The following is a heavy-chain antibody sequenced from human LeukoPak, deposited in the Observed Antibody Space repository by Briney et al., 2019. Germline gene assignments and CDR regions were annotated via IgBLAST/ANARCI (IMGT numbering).Heavy chain of an antibody. V-gene: IGHV3-21*06. Sequence: SSETLSLTCTVSSDSISSSSYYWGWIRQPPGKGLEWVSSISSSYTYIYYADSMKGRFTISRDNARNSLYLQMNSLRADDTAVYYCARDRSEGHDSSGPLDAFDVWGQGTLVTVSS. J-gene: IGHJ3*01. CDR2: ISSSYTYI. CDR1: SDSISSSS. D-gene: IGHD3-22*01. CDR3: ARDRSEGHDSSGPLDAFDV.